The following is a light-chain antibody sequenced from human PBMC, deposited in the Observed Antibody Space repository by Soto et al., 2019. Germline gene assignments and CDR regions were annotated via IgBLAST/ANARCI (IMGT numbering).Light chain of an antibody. Sequence: EIVLTQSPGTLSLSPGERATLSCRASHSVSSSYLAWYQQKPGQAPRLLIYGASSRATGIPDRFSGSGSGTVFNITISRLEPEDFAVYYCQQYGRSPPRYTFGQGTKLEIK. J-gene: IGKJ2*01. CDR2: GAS. CDR3: QQYGRSPPRYT. CDR1: HSVSSSY. V-gene: IGKV3-20*01.